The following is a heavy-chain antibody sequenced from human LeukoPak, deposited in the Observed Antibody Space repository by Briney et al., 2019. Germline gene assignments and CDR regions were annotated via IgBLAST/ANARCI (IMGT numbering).Heavy chain of an antibody. CDR1: VYTFTAYH. CDR3: ARGTQIDSSVYYAGHFNY. V-gene: IGHV1-46*01. J-gene: IGHJ4*02. Sequence: ASVRVSCKASVYTFTAYHMHWVRQAPGQGLEWMGIINPNDGSTNYAQRFQGRVTMTRDRSTSTGYMELSSLRSEDTTVYYYARGTQIDSSVYYAGHFNYWGQGTLVTVSS. CDR2: INPNDGST. D-gene: IGHD3-22*01.